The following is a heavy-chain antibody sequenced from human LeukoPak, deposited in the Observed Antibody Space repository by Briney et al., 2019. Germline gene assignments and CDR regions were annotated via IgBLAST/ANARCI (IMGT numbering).Heavy chain of an antibody. J-gene: IGHJ4*02. Sequence: GGSLRLSCAASGFTFSSYEMNWVRQAPGKGLEWVSYISSSGSTIYYADSVKGRFTISRDNAKNSLYLQMNSLRTEDTALYYCAKVYPRGIAAAGSYYFDYWGQGTLVTVSS. D-gene: IGHD6-13*01. CDR2: ISSSGSTI. CDR1: GFTFSSYE. V-gene: IGHV3-48*03. CDR3: AKVYPRGIAAAGSYYFDY.